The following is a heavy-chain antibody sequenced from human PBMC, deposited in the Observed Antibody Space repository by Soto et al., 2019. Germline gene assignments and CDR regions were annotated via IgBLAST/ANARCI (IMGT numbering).Heavy chain of an antibody. D-gene: IGHD5-18*01. CDR3: ARWSNSYGYPNFDY. Sequence: QVTLKESGPVLVKPTETLTLTCTVSGFSLSNARMGVSWIRQPPGKALEWLAHIFSNDEKSYSTSLKSRLTTSKDTYKSQVVLNMTNMDPLDTDTYYCARWSNSYGYPNFDYWGQGTLVTVSS. CDR2: IFSNDEK. V-gene: IGHV2-26*01. CDR1: GFSLSNARMG. J-gene: IGHJ4*02.